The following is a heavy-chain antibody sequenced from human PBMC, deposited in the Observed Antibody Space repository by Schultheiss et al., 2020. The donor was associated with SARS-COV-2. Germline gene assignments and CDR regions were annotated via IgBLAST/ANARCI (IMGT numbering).Heavy chain of an antibody. Sequence: GGSLRLSCAASGFTFSSYGMHWVRQAPGKGLEWVANIKQDGSEKYYVDSVKGRFTISRDNAKNSLYLQMNSLRAEDTAVYYCANEGIGCPGAVCPGGYWGQGTLVTVSS. J-gene: IGHJ4*02. D-gene: IGHD2-8*02. CDR3: ANEGIGCPGAVCPGGY. CDR1: GFTFSSYG. CDR2: IKQDGSEK. V-gene: IGHV3-7*01.